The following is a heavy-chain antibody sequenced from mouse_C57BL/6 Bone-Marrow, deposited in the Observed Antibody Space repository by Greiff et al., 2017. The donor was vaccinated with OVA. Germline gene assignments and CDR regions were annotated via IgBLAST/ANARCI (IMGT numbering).Heavy chain of an antibody. CDR1: GFNFKDDY. J-gene: IGHJ2*01. D-gene: IGHD1-1*01. CDR3: TGGITTVNY. Sequence: VQLQQSGAELVRPGASVKLSCTASGFNFKDDYMHWVKQRPEQGLEWIGWIDPENGDTEYASKFQGKATITADTSSNTAYLQLSSLTSEDTAGYYCTGGITTVNYWGQGTTLTVSS. CDR2: IDPENGDT. V-gene: IGHV14-4*01.